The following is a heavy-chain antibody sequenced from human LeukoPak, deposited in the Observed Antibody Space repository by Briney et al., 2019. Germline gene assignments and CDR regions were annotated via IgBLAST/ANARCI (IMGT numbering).Heavy chain of an antibody. D-gene: IGHD1-26*01. CDR3: ARVGIVGANHDAFDI. J-gene: IGHJ3*02. CDR2: VSNSGGST. Sequence: PGGSLRLSCAASDFSFSNYAMSWVRQAPGKGLEWVSAVSNSGGSTYYADSVKGRFTISRENAKNSLYLQMNSLRAGDTAVYYCARVGIVGANHDAFDIWGQGTMVTVSS. V-gene: IGHV3-23*01. CDR1: DFSFSNYA.